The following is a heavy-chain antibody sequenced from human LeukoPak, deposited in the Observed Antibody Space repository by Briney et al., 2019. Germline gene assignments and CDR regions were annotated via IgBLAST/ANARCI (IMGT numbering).Heavy chain of an antibody. D-gene: IGHD3-22*01. CDR2: INPNSGGT. J-gene: IGHJ4*02. Sequence: GASVKVSCKASGYTFTGYYMHWVRQAPGQGLEWMGWINPNSGGTNYAQKFQGRVTMTRDTSISTAYMELSRLRSDDTAVYYCARADSSGYHWIPYWGQGTLVTVSS. CDR3: ARADSSGYHWIPY. V-gene: IGHV1-2*02. CDR1: GYTFTGYY.